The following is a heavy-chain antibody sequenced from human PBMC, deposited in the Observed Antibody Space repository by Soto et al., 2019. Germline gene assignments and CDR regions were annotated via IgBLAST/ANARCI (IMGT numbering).Heavy chain of an antibody. CDR2: IYYTGST. CDR1: GGSISTYY. V-gene: IGHV4-59*12. J-gene: IGHJ3*02. Sequence: SETLSLTCTVSGGSISTYYWSWIRQPPGKGLEWIGYIYYTGSTNYNPSLKSRVTISLDTSKNQFSLKLSSVTAADTAVYYCARDSPYDFWSGYSNAFDIWGQGTMVTVSS. CDR3: ARDSPYDFWSGYSNAFDI. D-gene: IGHD3-3*01.